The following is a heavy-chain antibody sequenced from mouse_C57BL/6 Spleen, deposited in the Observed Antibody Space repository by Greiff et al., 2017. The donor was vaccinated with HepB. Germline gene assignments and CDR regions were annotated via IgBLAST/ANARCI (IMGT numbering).Heavy chain of an antibody. V-gene: IGHV1-9*01. Sequence: QVQLQQSGAELMKPGASVKLSCKATGYTFTGYWIEWVKQRPGHGLEWIGEILPGSGSTNYNEKFKGKATFTADTSSNTAYMQLSSLTTEDSAIYYCAKGEPVIYYDSWFAYWGQGTLVTVSA. CDR2: ILPGSGST. CDR3: AKGEPVIYYDSWFAY. D-gene: IGHD2-4*01. CDR1: GYTFTGYW. J-gene: IGHJ3*01.